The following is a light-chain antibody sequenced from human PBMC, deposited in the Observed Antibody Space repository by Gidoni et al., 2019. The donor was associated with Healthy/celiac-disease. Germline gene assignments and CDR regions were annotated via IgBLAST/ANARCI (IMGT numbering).Light chain of an antibody. CDR3: SSYTSSSTRV. CDR1: SSAVGGYNY. V-gene: IGLV2-14*03. CDR2: DVS. Sequence: QSALTQPASVSGSPGQSTTISCTGTSSAVGGYNYVSWYQQHPGKAPKLMIYDVSNRPSGVSNRFSGSKSGNTASLTISGLQAEDEADYYCSSYTSSSTRVFGGGTKLTVL. J-gene: IGLJ2*01.